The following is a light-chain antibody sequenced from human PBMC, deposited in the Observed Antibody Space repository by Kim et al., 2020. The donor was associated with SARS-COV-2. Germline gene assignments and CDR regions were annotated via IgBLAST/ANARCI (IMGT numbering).Light chain of an antibody. CDR3: QQYKNWPPYT. J-gene: IGKJ2*01. CDR1: QSVSSN. V-gene: IGKV3-15*01. Sequence: EIVMTQSPATLSVSPGERVTLTCRASQSVSSNLAWYQQKPGQTPRLLIYGASNRATGIPARFSGSGSGTEFTLTISSLESEGFAVYYCQQYKNWPPYTFGQGTKLEI. CDR2: GAS.